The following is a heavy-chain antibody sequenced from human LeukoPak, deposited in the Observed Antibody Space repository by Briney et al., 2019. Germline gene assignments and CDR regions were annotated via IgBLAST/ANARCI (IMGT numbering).Heavy chain of an antibody. Sequence: GGSLRLSCAASGFTFSSYAMSWVRQAPGKGLEWVSAISGSGGSTYYADSVKGRFTTSRDNSKNTLYMQMNSLRAEDTAVYYCAKQGVCSGGSCYYLFDYWGQGTLVTVSS. J-gene: IGHJ4*02. CDR3: AKQGVCSGGSCYYLFDY. CDR2: ISGSGGST. CDR1: GFTFSSYA. D-gene: IGHD2-15*01. V-gene: IGHV3-23*01.